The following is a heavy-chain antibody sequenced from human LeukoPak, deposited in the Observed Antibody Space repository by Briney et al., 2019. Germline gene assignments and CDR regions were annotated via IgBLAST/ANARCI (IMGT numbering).Heavy chain of an antibody. CDR3: AKDSCSSTSCYILRPNYFDY. V-gene: IGHV3-30-3*01. D-gene: IGHD2-2*02. CDR2: ISYDGSNK. Sequence: GGSLRLSCAASGFTFSSYAMHWVRQAPGKGLEWVAVISYDGSNKYYADSVKGRFTISRDNSKNTLYLQMNSLRAEDTAVYYCAKDSCSSTSCYILRPNYFDYWGQGTLVTVSS. J-gene: IGHJ4*02. CDR1: GFTFSSYA.